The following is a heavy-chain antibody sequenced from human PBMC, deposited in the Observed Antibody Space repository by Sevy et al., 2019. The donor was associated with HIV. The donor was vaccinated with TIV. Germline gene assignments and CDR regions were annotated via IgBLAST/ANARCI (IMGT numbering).Heavy chain of an antibody. V-gene: IGHV3-48*02. J-gene: IGHJ4*02. CDR1: GFTFNTYS. D-gene: IGHD2-2*01. Sequence: GESLKISCAASGFTFNTYSLIWVGQTPGKGLEWLSFIGTAAGVTYYADSVKGRFTISRDNAKNSLYLQMNSLREEVTALYYCAGCPGHYAIDYWGQGTLVTVSS. CDR2: IGTAAGVT. CDR3: AGCPGHYAIDY.